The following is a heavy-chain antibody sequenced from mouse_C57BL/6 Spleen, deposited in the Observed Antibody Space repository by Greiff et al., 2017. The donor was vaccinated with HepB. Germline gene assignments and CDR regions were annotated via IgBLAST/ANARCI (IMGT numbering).Heavy chain of an antibody. CDR3: TGGYYGRGYFDY. D-gene: IGHD1-1*01. V-gene: IGHV6-3*01. CDR2: IRLKSDNYAT. CDR1: GFTFSNYW. Sequence: EVKLQESGGGLVQPGGSMKLSCVASGFTFSNYWMNWVRQSPEKGLEWVAQIRLKSDNYATHYAESVKGRFTISRDDSKSSVYLQMNNLRAEDTGIYYCTGGYYGRGYFDYWGQGTTLTVSS. J-gene: IGHJ2*01.